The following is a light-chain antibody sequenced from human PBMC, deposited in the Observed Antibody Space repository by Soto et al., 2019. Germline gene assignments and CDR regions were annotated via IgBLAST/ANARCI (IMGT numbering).Light chain of an antibody. CDR2: GAS. CDR1: QIVSSSY. CDR3: QQYAGPSRT. J-gene: IGKJ1*01. Sequence: EIVLTQSPGTLSLSPGERATLSCRASQIVSSSYLAWYQQKPGQAPTLLIYGASNRAAGIPDRFSGSGSGTDFTLTISRLEAEDFAVYYCQQYAGPSRTFGQGTKVDIK. V-gene: IGKV3-20*01.